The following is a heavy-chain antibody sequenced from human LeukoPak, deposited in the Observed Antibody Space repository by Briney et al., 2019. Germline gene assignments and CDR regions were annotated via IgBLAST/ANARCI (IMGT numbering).Heavy chain of an antibody. V-gene: IGHV4-34*01. Sequence: SETLSLTCAVYGGSFSSYYWSWIRQPPGKGLEWIGEINHSGSTNYNPSLKSRVTISVDTSKNQFSLKLSSVTAADTAVYYCARRPLGCCSSTSCPTPYYFDYWGQGTLVTVSS. J-gene: IGHJ4*02. CDR1: GGSFSSYY. CDR2: INHSGST. CDR3: ARRPLGCCSSTSCPTPYYFDY. D-gene: IGHD2-2*01.